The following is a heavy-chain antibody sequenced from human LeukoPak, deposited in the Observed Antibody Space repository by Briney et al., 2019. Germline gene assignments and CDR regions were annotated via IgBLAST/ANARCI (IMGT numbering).Heavy chain of an antibody. CDR2: IYYSGST. J-gene: IGHJ4*02. CDR3: ARGPAMVLDY. CDR1: GGSISSYY. D-gene: IGHD5-18*01. Sequence: SQTLSLTCTVSGGSISSYYWSWIRQPPGKGLEWIGYIYYSGSTNYNPSLKSRVTISVDTSKNQFSLKLSSVTAADTAVYYCARGPAMVLDYWGQGTLVTVSS. V-gene: IGHV4-59*01.